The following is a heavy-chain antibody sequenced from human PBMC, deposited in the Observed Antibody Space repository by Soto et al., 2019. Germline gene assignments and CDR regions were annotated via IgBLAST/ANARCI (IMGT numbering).Heavy chain of an antibody. CDR1: GFTFSGSA. J-gene: IGHJ3*02. Sequence: GSLRLSCAASGFTFSGSAMHWVRQAAGKGLELVGRIRSKASSYATAYAASVKGRLTISRDASKNTAYLQIKSLKTQETAVHYCNRHRHNSPDFGGDCYLPGRFSNAAYDIWGQATRVNDSS. V-gene: IGHV3-73*01. D-gene: IGHD2-21*02. CDR3: NRHRHNSPDFGGDCYLPGRFSNAAYDI. CDR2: IRSKASSYAT.